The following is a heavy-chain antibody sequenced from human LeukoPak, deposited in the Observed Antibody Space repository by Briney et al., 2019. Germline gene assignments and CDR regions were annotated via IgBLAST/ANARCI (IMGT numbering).Heavy chain of an antibody. CDR2: IRNKANRYTT. J-gene: IGHJ3*02. CDR3: TRTSGSYSGGAFDI. Sequence: PGGSLRLSCAGSGFTFSDHYMDWVRQAPGKGLEWVGRIRNKANRYTTEYAASVKGRFTFPRDDSKNSLYLQMNSLKTEDTAMYYCTRTSGSYSGGAFDIWGQGTMVTVSS. V-gene: IGHV3-72*01. CDR1: GFTFSDHY. D-gene: IGHD1-26*01.